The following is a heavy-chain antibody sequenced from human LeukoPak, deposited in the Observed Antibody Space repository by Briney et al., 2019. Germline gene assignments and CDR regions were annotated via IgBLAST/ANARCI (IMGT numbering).Heavy chain of an antibody. D-gene: IGHD4-11*01. CDR2: ISGYNGNT. Sequence: ASVKVSCKASGYTFTSYGISWVRQAPGQGLEWMGWISGYNGNTNNAQKLQGRVTMTTDTSTSTAYMELRSLRSDDTAVYYCASVGASGYSNHFDYWGQGTLVTVSS. V-gene: IGHV1-18*01. CDR1: GYTFTSYG. CDR3: ASVGASGYSNHFDY. J-gene: IGHJ4*02.